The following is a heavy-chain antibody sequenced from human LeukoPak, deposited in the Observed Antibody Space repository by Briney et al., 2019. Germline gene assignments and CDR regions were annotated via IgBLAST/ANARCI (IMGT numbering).Heavy chain of an antibody. J-gene: IGHJ4*02. CDR1: GYRFTTFL. V-gene: IGHV5-51*01. D-gene: IGHD3-10*01. CDR3: ARSRGAHFDY. CDR2: IYPGESET. Sequence: GEYLKISCKGSGYRFTTFLIGRVRQMPGKGLEWMGNIYPGESETRYSPSFQRQVTIPDDKSISTAYLQWSSLKASDTAMYYCARSRGAHFDYWGQGTLVTVSS.